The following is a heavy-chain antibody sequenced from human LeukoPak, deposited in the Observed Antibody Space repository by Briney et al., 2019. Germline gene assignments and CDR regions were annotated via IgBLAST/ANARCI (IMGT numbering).Heavy chain of an antibody. J-gene: IGHJ4*02. CDR3: AHSWGGKLDY. Sequence: SGPTLVKPTQTHTLTCSFSGFSLRTSGVGVGWLRQPPGKALEWLALIFWDDDKRYSPSLKSRLTITKDTPKNQVVLTMTNMDPVDTATYYCAHSWGGKLDYWGQGTLVTVSS. CDR2: IFWDDDK. V-gene: IGHV2-5*02. D-gene: IGHD3-10*01. CDR1: GFSLRTSGVG.